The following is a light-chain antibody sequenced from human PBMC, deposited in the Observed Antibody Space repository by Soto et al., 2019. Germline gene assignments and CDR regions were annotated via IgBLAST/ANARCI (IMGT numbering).Light chain of an antibody. V-gene: IGLV1-40*01. CDR3: QSYDSSLSGVV. Sequence: VVTQPPSVSGAPGQRVTISCTGRSSNIGAGYDVHWYQQLPGTAPKLLIYGNSNRPAGVPDRFSGSKSGTSASLAITGLQAEDEADYYCQSYDSSLSGVVFGGGTKLTVL. CDR2: GNS. J-gene: IGLJ2*01. CDR1: SSNIGAGYD.